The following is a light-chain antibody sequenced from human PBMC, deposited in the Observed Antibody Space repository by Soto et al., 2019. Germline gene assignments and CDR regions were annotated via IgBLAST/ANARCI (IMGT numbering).Light chain of an antibody. CDR3: QSYDTGRGGV. J-gene: IGLJ2*01. CDR1: HSNIGAGYD. CDR2: ANN. V-gene: IGLV1-40*01. Sequence: QSVLTQPPSVSGAPGQRITISCTGSHSNIGAGYDVHWYRQLPGTAPKLVIYANNNRPSGVPDRFSGSKSNTSASLTIPGRGGEDEVDYSCQSYDTGRGGVFGGGTKLTV.